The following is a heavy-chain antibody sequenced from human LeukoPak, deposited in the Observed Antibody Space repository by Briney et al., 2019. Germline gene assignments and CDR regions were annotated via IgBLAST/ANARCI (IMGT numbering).Heavy chain of an antibody. CDR2: INPNSGGT. Sequence: GASVKVSCKASGYTFTGYYMHWVRQAPGQGLEWMGWINPNSGGTNYAQKFQGRVTMTRDTYISTAYMELSRLRSDDTAVYYCARDELGPSGYDYYWGQGTLVTVSS. CDR3: ARDELGPSGYDYY. CDR1: GYTFTGYY. D-gene: IGHD5-12*01. V-gene: IGHV1-2*02. J-gene: IGHJ4*02.